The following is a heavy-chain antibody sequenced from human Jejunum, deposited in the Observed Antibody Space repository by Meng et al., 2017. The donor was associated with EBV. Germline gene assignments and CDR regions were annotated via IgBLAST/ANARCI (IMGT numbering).Heavy chain of an antibody. CDR2: IYWDDDQ. V-gene: IGHV2-5*02. D-gene: IGHD3-22*01. CDR3: AHFYDSSGYTDS. CDR1: GFSLSTIGVG. Sequence: QITLKESGPPLVTPTQTLTLSCTFSGFSLSTIGVGVSWIRQPPGKALEWLALIYWDDDQRFSPSLRSRLTITKDTSKNQVVLTMTNMDPADTGTYFCAHFYDSSGYTDSWGQGTLVTVSS. J-gene: IGHJ5*01.